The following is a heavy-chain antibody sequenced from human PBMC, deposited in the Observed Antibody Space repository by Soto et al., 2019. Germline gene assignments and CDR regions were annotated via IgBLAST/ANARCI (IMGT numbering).Heavy chain of an antibody. J-gene: IGHJ4*02. CDR3: ARHRGYCSSTSGYGEAWFDY. CDR1: GGTFSSYA. Sequence: QVQLVQSGAEVKKPGSSVKVSCKASGGTFSSYAISWVRQAPGQGLEWMGGIIPIFGTANYAQKFQGRVTITADESTSTAYMELSSLRSEDTAVYYCARHRGYCSSTSGYGEAWFDYWGQGTLVTVSS. D-gene: IGHD2-2*01. V-gene: IGHV1-69*01. CDR2: IIPIFGTA.